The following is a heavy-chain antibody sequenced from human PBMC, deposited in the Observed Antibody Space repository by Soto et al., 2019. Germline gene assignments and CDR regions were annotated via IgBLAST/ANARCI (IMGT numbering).Heavy chain of an antibody. CDR1: GGSFTSNA. J-gene: IGHJ3*02. Sequence: QVQLVQSGAEVKKPGSSGKVSCKASGGSFTSNAISWVRQAPGQGLEWMGGIIPILGSANYAQKFQDRLTITADGSTTTTYMELNSLRSEDAAVYYCASRERVDAFDIWGQGTLVTVSS. CDR3: ASRERVDAFDI. CDR2: IIPILGSA. D-gene: IGHD1-26*01. V-gene: IGHV1-69*01.